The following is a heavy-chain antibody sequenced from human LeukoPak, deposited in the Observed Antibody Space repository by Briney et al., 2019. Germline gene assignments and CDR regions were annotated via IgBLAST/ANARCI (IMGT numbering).Heavy chain of an antibody. V-gene: IGHV3-48*01. CDR1: GFTFSSYS. Sequence: PGGSLRLSCAASGFTFSSYSMNWVRQAPGKGLEWVSYISSSSSTIYYADPVKGRFTISRDNAKNSLYLQMNSLRAEDTAVYYCARGYSSGWYLPYYYYYYMDVWGKGTTVTVSS. CDR2: ISSSSSTI. D-gene: IGHD6-19*01. J-gene: IGHJ6*03. CDR3: ARGYSSGWYLPYYYYYYMDV.